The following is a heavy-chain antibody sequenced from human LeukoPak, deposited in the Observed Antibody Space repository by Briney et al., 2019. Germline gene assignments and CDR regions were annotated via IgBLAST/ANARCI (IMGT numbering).Heavy chain of an antibody. D-gene: IGHD2-15*01. CDR2: ITSGGST. J-gene: IGHJ4*02. V-gene: IGHV3-66*01. Sequence: GGSLRLCCAASGFTVTNNDMHWVRQAPGKGLEWVSVITSGGSTYFADSVQGRVTVSRDNSQNTLSLQMNSLRVEDTAVYYCARDLISGPATHDSWGQGALVTVSS. CDR1: GFTVTNND. CDR3: ARDLISGPATHDS.